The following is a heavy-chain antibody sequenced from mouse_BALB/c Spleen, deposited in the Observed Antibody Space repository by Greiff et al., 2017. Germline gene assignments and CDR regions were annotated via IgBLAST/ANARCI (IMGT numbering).Heavy chain of an antibody. Sequence: EVQLQESGPGLVKPSQSLSLTCTVTGYSITSDYAWNWIRQFPGNKLEWMGYISYSGSTSYNPSLKSRISITRDTSKNQFFLQLNSVTTEDTATYYCAREVAYGNYDYFDYWGQGTTLTVSS. J-gene: IGHJ2*01. CDR3: AREVAYGNYDYFDY. CDR1: GYSITSDYA. V-gene: IGHV3-2*02. CDR2: ISYSGST. D-gene: IGHD2-10*02.